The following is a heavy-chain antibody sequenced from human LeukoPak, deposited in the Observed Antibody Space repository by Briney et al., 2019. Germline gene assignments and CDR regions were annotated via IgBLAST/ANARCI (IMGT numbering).Heavy chain of an antibody. Sequence: GGSLRLSCATSGFTFSSYTMHWVRQAPGKGLEWVALTSSDGNKYFADSVQGRFTISRDNSRNTLYLQLDNLRPDDTALYYCAGERGIRALYFDNWGQGTLVTVSS. CDR1: GFTFSSYT. CDR2: TSSDGNK. J-gene: IGHJ4*02. D-gene: IGHD3-16*01. V-gene: IGHV3-30*14. CDR3: AGERGIRALYFDN.